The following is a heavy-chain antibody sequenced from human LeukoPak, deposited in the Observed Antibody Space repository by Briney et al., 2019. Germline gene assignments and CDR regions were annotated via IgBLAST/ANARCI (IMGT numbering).Heavy chain of an antibody. V-gene: IGHV3-30*18. J-gene: IGHJ4*02. CDR2: ISYDGSNK. CDR1: GFTFSSYG. CDR3: AKDPRDYYDSSGYYYRWFYFDY. Sequence: GRSLRLSCAASGFTFSSYGMHWVRQAPGKGLEWVAVISYDGSNKYYADSVKGRFTISRDNSKNTLYRQMNSLRAEDTAVYYCAKDPRDYYDSSGYYYRWFYFDYWGQGTLVTVSS. D-gene: IGHD3-22*01.